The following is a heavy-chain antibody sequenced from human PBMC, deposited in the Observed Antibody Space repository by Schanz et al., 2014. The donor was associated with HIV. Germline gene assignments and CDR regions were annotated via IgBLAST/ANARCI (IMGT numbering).Heavy chain of an antibody. J-gene: IGHJ4*02. D-gene: IGHD3-22*01. Sequence: EVQLLESGGGLLQPGGSLRLSCATSGFTLSSFTMNWVRQAPGKGLEWVSSISSSSSYTYYADSVTGRFTISRDNSRNTLCLQMNSLGVDDTAMYFCAKPISSVLSDSSGYLYDTWGQGTLVTVSS. CDR2: ISSSSSYT. V-gene: IGHV3-21*01. CDR3: AKPISSVLSDSSGYLYDT. CDR1: GFTLSSFT.